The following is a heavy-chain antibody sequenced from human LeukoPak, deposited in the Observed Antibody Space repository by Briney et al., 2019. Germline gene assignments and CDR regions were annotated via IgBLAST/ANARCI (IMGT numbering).Heavy chain of an antibody. CDR1: GFTFTTYA. J-gene: IGHJ4*02. CDR3: AKSPYYDILTGRYFDY. CDR2: ISGSAGTT. D-gene: IGHD3-9*01. V-gene: IGHV3-23*01. Sequence: PGGSLRLSCAASGFTFTTYAMSWVRHVPGKGLEWFSGISGSAGTTYHADSVKGRFTISRDNSKNTLYLQMNSLRVEDTAVYYCAKSPYYDILTGRYFDYWGQGTLVTVSS.